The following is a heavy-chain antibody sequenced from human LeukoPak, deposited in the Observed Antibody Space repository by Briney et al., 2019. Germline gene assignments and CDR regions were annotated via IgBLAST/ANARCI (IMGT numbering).Heavy chain of an antibody. CDR3: ARKVATTPYYFDY. CDR1: GGSISSYY. D-gene: IGHD5-24*01. Sequence: SETLSLTCTVSGGSISSYYWSWIRQPPGKGLEWIGYIYYSGSTNYNPSLKSRVTISVDTSKNQFSLKLSSVTAADTAVYYCARKVATTPYYFDYGGQGTLVTVSS. CDR2: IYYSGST. V-gene: IGHV4-59*01. J-gene: IGHJ4*02.